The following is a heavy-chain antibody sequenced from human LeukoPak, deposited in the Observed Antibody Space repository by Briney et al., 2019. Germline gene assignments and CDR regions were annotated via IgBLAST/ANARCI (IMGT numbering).Heavy chain of an antibody. Sequence: SETLSLTCTVSGGSISISSFYWGWIRQPPGKGLEWIGSIYYSGSTSYNPSLKSRVTISVDTSKNQFSLKLSSVTAADTAVYYCARHSGPYASSWFDYWGQGTLVTVSS. CDR1: GGSISISSFY. CDR3: ARHSGPYASSWFDY. CDR2: IYYSGST. D-gene: IGHD6-13*01. J-gene: IGHJ4*02. V-gene: IGHV4-39*01.